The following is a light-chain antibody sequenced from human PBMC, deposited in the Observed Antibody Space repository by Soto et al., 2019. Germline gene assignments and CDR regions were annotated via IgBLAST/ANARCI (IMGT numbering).Light chain of an antibody. V-gene: IGLV2-8*01. CDR2: EVR. Sequence: QSALTQPPSASGSPGQSVTISCTGTSSDVGGYNYVSWYQQHPGKAPKLIIYEVRERPSGVPDRFSGSKSGNTASLTISGLQAEDEADYYCSSYTSSSRVFGGGTKVTVL. J-gene: IGLJ3*02. CDR3: SSYTSSSRV. CDR1: SSDVGGYNY.